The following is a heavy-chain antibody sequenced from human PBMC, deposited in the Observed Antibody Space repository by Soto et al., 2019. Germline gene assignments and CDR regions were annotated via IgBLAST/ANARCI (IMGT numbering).Heavy chain of an antibody. CDR3: AREDSLYSFGVVSIRYGMDV. D-gene: IGHD3-3*01. CDR2: TYYRSKWYN. Sequence: QTLSLTCAISGDSVSSNSAAWNWIRQSPSRGLEWLGRTYYRSKWYNDYAVSAKSRIAINPDTSKNQFSLQLNSVTPEDTAVYYCAREDSLYSFGVVSIRYGMDVWGQGTTVTVSS. J-gene: IGHJ6*02. V-gene: IGHV6-1*01. CDR1: GDSVSSNSAA.